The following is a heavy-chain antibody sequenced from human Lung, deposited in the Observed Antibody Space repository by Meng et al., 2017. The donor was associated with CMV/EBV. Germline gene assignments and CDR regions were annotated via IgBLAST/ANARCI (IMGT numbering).Heavy chain of an antibody. Sequence: GGSLRLXCAASGFTFGSYAMTWVRQAPGKGLQWVSSISGNGYSTYYADSVKGRFTISRDNSNNTLFLQMNSLRADDTAVYYCAKDRHTSSAPYYFDYWGQGAVVTVSS. CDR3: AKDRHTSSAPYYFDY. V-gene: IGHV3-23*01. CDR2: ISGNGYST. J-gene: IGHJ4*02. CDR1: GFTFGSYA.